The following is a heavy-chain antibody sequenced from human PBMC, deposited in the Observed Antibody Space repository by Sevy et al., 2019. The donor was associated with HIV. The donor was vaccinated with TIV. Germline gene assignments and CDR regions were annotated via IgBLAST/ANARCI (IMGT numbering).Heavy chain of an antibody. D-gene: IGHD3-10*01. CDR1: GFAFSSYT. CDR3: ARDGFGSGTSQHWFDP. CDR2: ISSSSDYI. J-gene: IGHJ5*02. Sequence: GGSLRLSCAASGFAFSSYTMNWVRQAPGKGLEWVSSISSSSDYIYYADSVRGRFTISRDNAKKSLYLQMNSLRAEDKAVYYCARDGFGSGTSQHWFDPWGQGTLVTVSS. V-gene: IGHV3-21*01.